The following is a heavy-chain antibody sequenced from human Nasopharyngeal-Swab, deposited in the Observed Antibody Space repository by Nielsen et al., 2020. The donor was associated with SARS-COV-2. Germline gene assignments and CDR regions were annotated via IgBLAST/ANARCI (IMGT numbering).Heavy chain of an antibody. D-gene: IGHD6-19*01. Sequence: ASVKVSCKASGYTFSSYAVNWVRQAPGQGLEWMGWINTNTGNPTYARGFTGRFVFSLDTSVTTAYLDISSLEAADSAVYYCAQAVMAVAGIDKWGQGTLVTVSS. CDR1: GYTFSSYA. CDR3: AQAVMAVAGIDK. V-gene: IGHV7-4-1*02. CDR2: INTNTGNP. J-gene: IGHJ4*02.